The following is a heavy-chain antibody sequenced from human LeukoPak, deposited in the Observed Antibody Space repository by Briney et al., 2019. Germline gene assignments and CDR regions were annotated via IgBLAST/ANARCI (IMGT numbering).Heavy chain of an antibody. V-gene: IGHV3-30-3*01. J-gene: IGHJ6*02. Sequence: GRSLRLSCAASGFTFSSYAMHWVRQAPGKGLEWVAVISYDGSNKYYADSVKGRFTISRDNSKNTLYLQMNRLRAEDTAVYYCARDHGDYYGMDVWGQGTTVTVSS. CDR2: ISYDGSNK. CDR1: GFTFSSYA. CDR3: ARDHGDYYGMDV. D-gene: IGHD3-10*01.